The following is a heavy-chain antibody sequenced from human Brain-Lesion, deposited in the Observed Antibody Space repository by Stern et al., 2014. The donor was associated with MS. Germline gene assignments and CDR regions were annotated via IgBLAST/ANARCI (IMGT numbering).Heavy chain of an antibody. CDR3: ARSPATPSGYDRFDY. CDR2: IFPRDFNT. CDR1: GYLFDDYW. V-gene: IGHV5-51*03. Sequence: EMQLVESGAEVKKPGESLKISCEASGYLFDDYWIGWVRQMSGRGLELVAIIFPRDFNTRYSPSVQGPVTISADKSIRTASFKRSSRKAADTAMYYCARSPATPSGYDRFDYWGQGALVTVSS. J-gene: IGHJ4*02. D-gene: IGHD5-12*01.